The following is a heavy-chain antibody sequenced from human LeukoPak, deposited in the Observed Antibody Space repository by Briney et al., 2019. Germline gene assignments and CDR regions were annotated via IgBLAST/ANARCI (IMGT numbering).Heavy chain of an antibody. CDR1: GFTFSDYN. D-gene: IGHD6-19*01. CDR2: ISRSGSTK. V-gene: IGHV3-11*01. CDR3: ARGDLAALFDP. Sequence: PGGSLRLSCAASGFTFSDYNMRWIRQAPGKGLEWASSISRSGSTKYYADSVKGRFTISRDNAKNSLFLQMNSLRAEDTAVYYCARGDLAALFDPWGQGTLVTVSS. J-gene: IGHJ5*02.